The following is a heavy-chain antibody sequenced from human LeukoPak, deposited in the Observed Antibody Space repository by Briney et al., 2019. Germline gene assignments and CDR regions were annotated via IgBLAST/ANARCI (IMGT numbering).Heavy chain of an antibody. CDR1: GFTFSDYY. CDR3: ARMLEGYCSSTSCQKNNWFDP. J-gene: IGHJ5*02. V-gene: IGHV3-11*01. CDR2: ISSSGSTI. D-gene: IGHD2-2*01. Sequence: GGSLRLSCAASGFTFSDYYMSWIRQAPGKGLEWVSYISSSGSTIYYADSVKGRFTISRDNAKNSLYLQMNSLRAEDTAVYYCARMLEGYCSSTSCQKNNWFDPWGQGTLVTVSS.